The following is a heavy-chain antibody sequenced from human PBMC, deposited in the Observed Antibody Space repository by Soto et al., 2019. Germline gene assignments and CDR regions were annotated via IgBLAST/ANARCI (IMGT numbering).Heavy chain of an antibody. CDR1: GGSISSYY. D-gene: IGHD2-2*01. CDR2: IYTSGST. Sequence: PSETLSLTCTVSGGSISSYYWSWIRQPAGKGLEWIGRIYTSGSTNYNPSLKSRVTMSVDTSKNQFSLKLSSVTAADTAVYYCARACSSSSCYDVFDYWGQGTLVTVSS. V-gene: IGHV4-4*07. CDR3: ARACSSSSCYDVFDY. J-gene: IGHJ4*02.